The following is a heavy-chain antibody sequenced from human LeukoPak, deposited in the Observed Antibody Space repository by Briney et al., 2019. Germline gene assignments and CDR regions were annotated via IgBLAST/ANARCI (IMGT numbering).Heavy chain of an antibody. J-gene: IGHJ4*02. D-gene: IGHD2-2*01. CDR1: GFTFGSYW. CDR3: AKDRCSSTSCPHDY. CDR2: IYSGGST. Sequence: GGSLRLSCAASGFTFGSYWMSWVRQAPGKGLEWVSVIYSGGSTYYADSVKGRFTISRDNSKNTLYLQMNSLRAEDTAVYYCAKDRCSSTSCPHDYWGQGTLVTVSS. V-gene: IGHV3-23*03.